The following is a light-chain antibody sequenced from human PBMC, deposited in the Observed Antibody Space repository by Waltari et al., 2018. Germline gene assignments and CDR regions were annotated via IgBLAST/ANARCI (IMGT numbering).Light chain of an antibody. J-gene: IGLJ1*01. CDR2: HTS. CDR1: TGPVTSAHH. Sequence: QAVVTQEPSLTVSPGGTVTLPCGSSTGPVTSAHHPYWFQQKSGQAPRTLIYHTSNKHSWTPARFSGSLLGGKAALTLSGAQSEDEAEYYCLLSYSGARVFGAGTKVTVL. V-gene: IGLV7-46*01. CDR3: LLSYSGARV.